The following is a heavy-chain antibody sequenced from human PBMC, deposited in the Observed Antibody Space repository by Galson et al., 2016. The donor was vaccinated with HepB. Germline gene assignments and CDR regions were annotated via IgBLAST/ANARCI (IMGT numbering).Heavy chain of an antibody. CDR3: GKDPAGSQNDPFFEY. V-gene: IGHV3-30*18. CDR2: ISYDGSTK. Sequence: SLRLSCAASEFTFSNYGMHWVRQAPGKGLEWVAVISYDGSTKYYADSVKGRFTISRDNAKNTLDLQMNSLRPDDTAVYYCGKDPAGSQNDPFFEYWGQGTLVIVSS. J-gene: IGHJ4*02. CDR1: EFTFSNYG. D-gene: IGHD1-1*01.